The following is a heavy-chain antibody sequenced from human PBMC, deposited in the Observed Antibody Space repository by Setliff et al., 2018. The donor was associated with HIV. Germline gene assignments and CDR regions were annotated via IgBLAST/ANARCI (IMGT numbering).Heavy chain of an antibody. CDR1: GFSFNNYY. J-gene: IGHJ4*02. Sequence: GESLKISCIASGFSFNNYYMSWVRQAPGKGLEWVANINSDGTEKHYADSVRGRFTISRDNTKNSLYLQMDGLRVEDTAVYYCARGRWRLLHYYFDYWGQGTLVTVSS. CDR2: INSDGTEK. CDR3: ARGRWRLLHYYFDY. V-gene: IGHV3-7*01. D-gene: IGHD2-15*01.